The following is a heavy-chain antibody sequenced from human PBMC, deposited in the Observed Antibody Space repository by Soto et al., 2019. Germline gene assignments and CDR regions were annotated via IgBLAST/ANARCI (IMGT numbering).Heavy chain of an antibody. J-gene: IGHJ4*02. CDR2: ISYDGSNK. Sequence: EGSLRLSCAASGFTFSSYAMHWVRQAPGKGLEWVAVISYDGSNKYYADSVKGRFTISRDNSKNTLYLQMNSLRAEDTAVYYCARPYYYDSSGSTLPYDYWGQGTLVTVSS. CDR1: GFTFSSYA. CDR3: ARPYYYDSSGSTLPYDY. D-gene: IGHD3-22*01. V-gene: IGHV3-30-3*01.